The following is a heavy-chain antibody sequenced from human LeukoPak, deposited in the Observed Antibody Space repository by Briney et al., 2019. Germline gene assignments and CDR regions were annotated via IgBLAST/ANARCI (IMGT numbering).Heavy chain of an antibody. J-gene: IGHJ6*02. CDR3: ARQSTGLRYFDWLFSGYGVDV. Sequence: TPSETLSLTCAVYGGSFSGYYWSWIRQPPGKGLEWIGEINHSGSTNYDPSLKSRVTISVDTSKNQFSLKLSSVTAADTAVYYCARQSTGLRYFDWLFSGYGVDVWGQGTTVTVSS. CDR2: INHSGST. D-gene: IGHD3-9*01. CDR1: GGSFSGYY. V-gene: IGHV4-34*01.